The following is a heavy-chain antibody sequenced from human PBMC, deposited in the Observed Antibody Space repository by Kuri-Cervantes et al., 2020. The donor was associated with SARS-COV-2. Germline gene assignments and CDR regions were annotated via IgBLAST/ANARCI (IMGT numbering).Heavy chain of an antibody. Sequence: GESLKISCAASGFSFKNYAMYWVRQAPDKGLEWAAIISHDGGNVFYADSVKGRFTISRDNSNNTLLLQMNSLRAEDTAIYFCAKIGAFGDYLDYWGQGTLVTVSS. J-gene: IGHJ4*02. CDR3: AKIGAFGDYLDY. CDR1: GFSFKNYA. CDR2: ISHDGGNV. V-gene: IGHV3-30-3*02. D-gene: IGHD3-16*01.